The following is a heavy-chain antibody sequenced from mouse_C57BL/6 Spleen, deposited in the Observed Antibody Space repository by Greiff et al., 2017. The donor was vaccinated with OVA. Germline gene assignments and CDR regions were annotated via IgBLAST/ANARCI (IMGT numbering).Heavy chain of an antibody. CDR2: INYDGSST. J-gene: IGHJ2*01. D-gene: IGHD1-1*01. CDR1: GFTFSDYY. V-gene: IGHV5-16*01. CDR3: ARVPITSDYFDY. Sequence: EVQRVESEGGLVQPGSSMKLSCTASGFTFSDYYMAWVRQVPEKGLEWVANINYDGSSTYYLDSLKSRFIISRDNAKNILYLQMSSLKSEDTATYYCARVPITSDYFDYWGQGTTLTVSS.